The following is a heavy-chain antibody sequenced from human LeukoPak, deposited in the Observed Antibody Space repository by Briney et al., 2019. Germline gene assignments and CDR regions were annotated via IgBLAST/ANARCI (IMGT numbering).Heavy chain of an antibody. J-gene: IGHJ6*04. CDR3: AKDRNNGWSHYYYGMDV. Sequence: GGCLRLSFASPRFTFLSYGLDLVRQAPCKGVGGGAGRFVDGSNKYYVDSVKGRFTISRDNSKNTLYVQMNSLRAEDTAVYYCAKDRNNGWSHYYYGMDVWGKGTTVTVSS. V-gene: IGHV3-30*18. CDR1: RFTFLSYG. D-gene: IGHD1/OR15-1a*01. CDR2: RFVDGSNK.